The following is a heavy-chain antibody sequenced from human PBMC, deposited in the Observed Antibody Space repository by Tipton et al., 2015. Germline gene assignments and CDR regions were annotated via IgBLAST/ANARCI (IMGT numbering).Heavy chain of an antibody. CDR3: ARSKFGEFCLGAFYI. D-gene: IGHD3-10*01. CDR2: ISYTDGA. V-gene: IGHV4-61*01. CDR1: GGSVTSGRYY. Sequence: TLSLTCTVSGGSVTSGRYYWSWIRQPPGKGLEWIGYISYTDGAHYNPALKTRVTISVDTSKNQFSLTLNSVTAADMAVYYCARSKFGEFCLGAFYIWCQGTMVPVSS. J-gene: IGHJ3*02.